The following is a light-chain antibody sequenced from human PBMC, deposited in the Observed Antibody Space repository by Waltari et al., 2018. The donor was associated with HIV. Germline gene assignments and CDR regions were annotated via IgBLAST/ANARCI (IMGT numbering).Light chain of an antibody. V-gene: IGLV3-21*02. CDR3: QVWDSHTAHHGI. J-gene: IGLJ2*01. CDR2: DDR. Sequence: SYVLTQPPSVSVAPRQTARITCGGSGLGSKSVHWYQQKTGQAPMLVVYDDRARPSGIPVRFSGSNSGDTATLTISWVEAGDEADYYCQVWDSHTAHHGIFGGGTKLAVL. CDR1: GLGSKS.